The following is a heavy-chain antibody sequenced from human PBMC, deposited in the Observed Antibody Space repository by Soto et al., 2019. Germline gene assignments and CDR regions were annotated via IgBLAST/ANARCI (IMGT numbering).Heavy chain of an antibody. Sequence: QLQLQESGSGLVKPSQTLSLTCAVSGGSISSGGYSWSWIRQPPGKGLEWIGYIYHSGSTYYNPSLTSRLTISVDRSKTPFSLKLRSVTAADTAVYSCASTVYYTSRGYSYWGQGTLVTVSS. CDR2: IYHSGST. V-gene: IGHV4-30-2*01. D-gene: IGHD3-22*01. CDR3: ASTVYYTSRGYSY. J-gene: IGHJ4*02. CDR1: GGSISSGGYS.